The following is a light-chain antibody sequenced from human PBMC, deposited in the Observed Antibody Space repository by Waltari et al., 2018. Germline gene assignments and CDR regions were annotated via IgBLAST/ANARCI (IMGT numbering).Light chain of an antibody. Sequence: EIVLTQSPGTLSLSPGERATLSCRASQSVSRTLAWYQQNPGQAPRLLIYGASIRATGIPDRFSGSGSGTDFSLTISRLEPEDFAVYYCQHYVRLPVTFGQGTKVEIK. CDR2: GAS. J-gene: IGKJ1*01. V-gene: IGKV3-20*01. CDR3: QHYVRLPVT. CDR1: QSVSRT.